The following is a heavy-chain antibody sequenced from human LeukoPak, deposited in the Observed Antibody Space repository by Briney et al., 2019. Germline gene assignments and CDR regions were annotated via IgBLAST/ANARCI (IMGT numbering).Heavy chain of an antibody. D-gene: IGHD2-15*01. CDR3: ARGRYCSADICSGGDAFDI. Sequence: SETLSLTCTVSGGSISYYYWSWIRQSPGKGLEWIGYIYYSGTTNYNPSLKSRVTISVDTSKNQFSLQLRSVTAADTAVYYCARGRYCSADICSGGDAFDIWGQGTMVSVSS. J-gene: IGHJ3*02. CDR1: GGSISYYY. CDR2: IYYSGTT. V-gene: IGHV4-59*01.